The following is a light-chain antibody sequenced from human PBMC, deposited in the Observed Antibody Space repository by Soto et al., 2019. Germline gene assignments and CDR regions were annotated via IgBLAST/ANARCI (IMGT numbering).Light chain of an antibody. CDR1: SSDVGRYDY. CDR3: CSFTGTTIGV. CDR2: EVN. J-gene: IGLJ2*01. Sequence: QSALTQPPSASGSPGQSVTISCTGTSSDVGRYDYVSWYQKYPGKAPKLIIYEVNKRPSEVPDRFSGSKSGNTASLTVSGLQPEDEAYYYCCSFTGTTIGVFGGGTKVTVL. V-gene: IGLV2-8*01.